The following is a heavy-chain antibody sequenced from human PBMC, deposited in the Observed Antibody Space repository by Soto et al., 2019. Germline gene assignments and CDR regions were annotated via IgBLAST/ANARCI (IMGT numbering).Heavy chain of an antibody. D-gene: IGHD3-16*01. Sequence: EVQLVESGGGLVQPGGSLRLSCAASGFTVTSNHMSWVRQSPGKGLEGASVIYSDGSTYYEDYVKGRFTISRDDSTNTLYLQMNILRAEDTAVYYCARALWMITSDGFEIWGQGTMLTVSS. CDR1: GFTVTSNH. V-gene: IGHV3-66*01. CDR3: ARALWMITSDGFEI. CDR2: IYSDGST. J-gene: IGHJ3*02.